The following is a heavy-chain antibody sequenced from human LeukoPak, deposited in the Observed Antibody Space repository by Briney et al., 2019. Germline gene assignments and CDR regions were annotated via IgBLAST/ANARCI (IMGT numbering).Heavy chain of an antibody. Sequence: SQTLSLTCTVSGGSISSGSYYWSWIRQPAGKGLEWIGRIYTSGSTNYNPSLKSRVTISVDTSKNQFSLTLSSVTAADTAVYYCARGVVVPAAIGPYYYYYYMDVWGKGTTVTVSS. V-gene: IGHV4-61*02. CDR3: ARGVVVPAAIGPYYYYYYMDV. CDR2: IYTSGST. J-gene: IGHJ6*03. CDR1: GGSISSGSYY. D-gene: IGHD2-2*01.